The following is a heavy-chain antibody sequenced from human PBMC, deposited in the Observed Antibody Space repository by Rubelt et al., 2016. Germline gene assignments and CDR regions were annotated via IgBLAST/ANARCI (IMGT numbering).Heavy chain of an antibody. D-gene: IGHD1-26*01. CDR3: ARREGGTYYSSLFDP. J-gene: IGHJ5*02. CDR2: SRGST. Sequence: SRGSTQYSPSLKSRVTISVETSKNQFSLKLSSVTATDTAVDYCARREGGTYYSSLFDPWGQGTLVTVSS. V-gene: IGHV4-59*08.